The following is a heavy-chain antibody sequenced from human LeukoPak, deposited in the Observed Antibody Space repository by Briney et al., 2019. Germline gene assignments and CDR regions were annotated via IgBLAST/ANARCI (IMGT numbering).Heavy chain of an antibody. V-gene: IGHV4-34*01. CDR3: ARELRAAAARYGANWFDP. D-gene: IGHD6-13*01. CDR2: INHSGST. J-gene: IGHJ5*02. CDR1: GGSFRGYY. Sequence: SETLSLTCAVYGGSFRGYYWSWIRQPPGKGLEWIGEINHSGSTNYNPSLKSRVTISVDTSKNQFSLKLSSVTAADTAVYYCARELRAAAARYGANWFDPWGQGTLVTVSS.